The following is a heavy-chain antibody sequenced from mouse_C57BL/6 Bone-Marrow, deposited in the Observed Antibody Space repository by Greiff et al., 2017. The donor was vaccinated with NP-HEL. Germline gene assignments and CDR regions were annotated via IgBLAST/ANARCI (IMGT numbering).Heavy chain of an antibody. CDR2: ISYDGSN. CDR1: GYSITSGYY. J-gene: IGHJ4*01. V-gene: IGHV3-6*01. Sequence: EVKVEESGPGLVKPSQSLSLTCSVTGYSITSGYYWNWIRQFPGNKLEWMGYISYDGSNNYNPSLKNRISITRDTSKNQFFLKLNSVTTEDTATYYCARVGGWLLYAMDYWGQGTSVTVSS. D-gene: IGHD2-3*01. CDR3: ARVGGWLLYAMDY.